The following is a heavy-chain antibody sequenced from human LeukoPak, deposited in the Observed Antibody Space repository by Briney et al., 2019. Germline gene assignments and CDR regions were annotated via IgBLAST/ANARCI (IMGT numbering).Heavy chain of an antibody. V-gene: IGHV4-34*01. Sequence: SETLSLTCGVSGGSFSTNYWSWIRQSSEKGLEWIGEINHSGSTNYNPSLKSRVTISVDTSKNQFSLKLSSVTAADTAVYYCARGRWELLHWGQGTLVTVSS. J-gene: IGHJ4*02. CDR2: INHSGST. CDR1: GGSFSTNY. CDR3: ARGRWELLH. D-gene: IGHD1-26*01.